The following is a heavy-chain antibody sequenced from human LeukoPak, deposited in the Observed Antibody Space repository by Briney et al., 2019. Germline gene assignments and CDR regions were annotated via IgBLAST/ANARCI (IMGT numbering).Heavy chain of an antibody. CDR1: GGSFSGYY. CDR2: INHSGST. D-gene: IGHD1-1*01. CDR3: ARGRGLERRFYFDY. V-gene: IGHV4-34*01. Sequence: PSETLSLTCAVYGGSFSGYYWSWIRQPPGKGLEWIGEINHSGSTNYNPSLKSRVTISVDTSKNQFSLKLSSVTAADTVVYYCARGRGLERRFYFDYWGQGTLVTVSS. J-gene: IGHJ4*02.